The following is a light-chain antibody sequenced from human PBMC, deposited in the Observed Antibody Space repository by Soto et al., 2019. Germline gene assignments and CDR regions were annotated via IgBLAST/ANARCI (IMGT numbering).Light chain of an antibody. CDR1: QSVSSS. CDR3: QQYGSSGT. Sequence: DMVMTQSPATLSVSPGERATLSCRASQSVSSSLAWYQQKPGQAPRLLIYGASNRATGIPDRFSGSGSGTDFTLTISRLEPEDFAVYYCQQYGSSGTFGQGTKVDI. J-gene: IGKJ1*01. CDR2: GAS. V-gene: IGKV3-20*01.